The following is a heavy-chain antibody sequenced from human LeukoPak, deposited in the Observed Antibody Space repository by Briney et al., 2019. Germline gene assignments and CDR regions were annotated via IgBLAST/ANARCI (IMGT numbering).Heavy chain of an antibody. V-gene: IGHV3-48*01. D-gene: IGHD2-2*01. J-gene: IGHJ4*02. Sequence: GGSLRLSCAASGFTFSSYSMNWVRQAPGKGLEWVSYISSSSSTIYYADSVKGRFTISRDNAKNSLYLQMNSLRAEDTAVYYCAIHCISISCHSPRWGQGTLATVSS. CDR3: AIHCISISCHSPR. CDR1: GFTFSSYS. CDR2: ISSSSSTI.